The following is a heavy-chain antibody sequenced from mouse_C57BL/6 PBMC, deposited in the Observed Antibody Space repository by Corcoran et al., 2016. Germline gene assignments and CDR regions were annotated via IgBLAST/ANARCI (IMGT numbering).Heavy chain of an antibody. D-gene: IGHD1-1*01. J-gene: IGHJ2*01. CDR1: GYTCTTYG. Sequence: QIQLVQSGHELKKPGETVKISCKASGYTCTTYGMSWVKQAPGKGLKWMGWINTYSGVPTYADDFKGRFAFSLETSASTAYLQINNIKNEDTATYFCARAGGSRTFDYWGQGTTLTVSS. CDR3: ARAGGSRTFDY. CDR2: INTYSGVP. V-gene: IGHV9-3*01.